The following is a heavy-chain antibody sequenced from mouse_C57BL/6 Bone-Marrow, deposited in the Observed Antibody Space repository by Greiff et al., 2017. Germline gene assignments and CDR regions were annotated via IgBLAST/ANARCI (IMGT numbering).Heavy chain of an antibody. CDR3: AREGDYALAMEY. CDR1: GYTFTSYW. CDR2: IDPSDSYT. D-gene: IGHD2-4*01. Sequence: VQLQQPGAELVMPGASVKLSCKASGYTFTSYWMHWVKQRPGQGLEWIGEIDPSDSYTNYNQKFKGKSTLTVDKSSSTAYMQLSSLTSEDSAVYDCAREGDYALAMEYWGQGTSVTVSS. V-gene: IGHV1-69*01. J-gene: IGHJ4*01.